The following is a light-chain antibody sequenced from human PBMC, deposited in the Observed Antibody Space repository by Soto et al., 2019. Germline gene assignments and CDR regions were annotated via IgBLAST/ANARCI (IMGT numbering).Light chain of an antibody. Sequence: DIQMTHSPSSVSASVGDRVTIACRASQDISSWLAWYQQIPGKAPKLLIYAASALQGGVPSRFSGSGSGKHFTLTISSLQPEDFPTYYCPKYNGGRWTIGQGRKVEIX. J-gene: IGKJ1*01. CDR1: QDISSW. V-gene: IGKV1-12*01. CDR3: PKYNGGRWT. CDR2: AAS.